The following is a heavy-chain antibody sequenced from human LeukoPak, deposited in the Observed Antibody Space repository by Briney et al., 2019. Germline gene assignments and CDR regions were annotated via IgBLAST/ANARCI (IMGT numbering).Heavy chain of an antibody. CDR2: ISAYNGNT. V-gene: IGHV1-18*01. J-gene: IGHJ4*02. CDR3: ARVLSVAGTEYRVRTFIDFDY. D-gene: IGHD6-19*01. CDR1: GYTFTSYG. Sequence: ASVKVSCKASGYTFTSYGISWVRQAPGQGLEWMGWISAYNGNTNYAQKLQGRVTMTTDTSTSTAYMELRSLRSDDTAVYYCARVLSVAGTEYRVRTFIDFDYWGQGTLVTVSS.